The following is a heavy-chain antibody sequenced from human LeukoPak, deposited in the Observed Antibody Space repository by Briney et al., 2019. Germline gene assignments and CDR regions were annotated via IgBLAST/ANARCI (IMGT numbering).Heavy chain of an antibody. D-gene: IGHD1-7*01. CDR2: ISSSSSYI. V-gene: IGHV3-21*01. Sequence: GGSLRLSCAASGFTFDTYAMTWVRQAPGKGLEWVSSISSSSSYIYYADSVKGRFTISRDNAKNSLYLQMNSLRAEDTGVYYCASRRTTYFDYWGQGTLVTVSS. CDR3: ASRRTTYFDY. J-gene: IGHJ4*02. CDR1: GFTFDTYA.